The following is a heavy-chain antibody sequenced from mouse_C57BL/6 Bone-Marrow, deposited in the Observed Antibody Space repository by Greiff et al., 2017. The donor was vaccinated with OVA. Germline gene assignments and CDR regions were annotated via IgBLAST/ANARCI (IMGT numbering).Heavy chain of an antibody. CDR1: GYTFTSYW. J-gene: IGHJ4*01. Sequence: VKLQQPGAELVKPGASVKMSCKASGYTFTSYWITWVKQRPGQGLEWIGDIYPGSGSTNYNEKFKSKATLTVDTSSSTAYMQLSSLTSEDSAVDYGARPTRYGKGYAMDYWGQGTSVTVSS. CDR3: ARPTRYGKGYAMDY. D-gene: IGHD2-10*02. CDR2: IYPGSGST. V-gene: IGHV1-55*01.